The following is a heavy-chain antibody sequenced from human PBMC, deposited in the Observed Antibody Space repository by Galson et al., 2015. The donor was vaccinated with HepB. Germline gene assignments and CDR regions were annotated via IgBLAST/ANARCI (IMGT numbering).Heavy chain of an antibody. Sequence: SLRLSCAASGFTLSFYSMNWVRQAPGKGLEWVPYISSGSSTIYYADSVKGRFTISRDNANNSLFLQMNSLRDEDTAVYYCARYGGNRAFVGALDIWGQGTMVTVSS. D-gene: IGHD4-23*01. CDR2: ISSGSSTI. CDR1: GFTLSFYS. J-gene: IGHJ3*02. V-gene: IGHV3-48*02. CDR3: ARYGGNRAFVGALDI.